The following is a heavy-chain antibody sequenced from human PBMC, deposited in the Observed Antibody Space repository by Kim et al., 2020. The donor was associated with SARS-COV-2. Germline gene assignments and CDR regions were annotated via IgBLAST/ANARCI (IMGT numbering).Heavy chain of an antibody. CDR3: ARARRITIFGVVTHFDY. V-gene: IGHV4-31*03. Sequence: SETLSLTCTVSGGSISSGSYYWSWIRQHPGKGLEWIGYIYYSGSTYYNPSLKSRVTISVDTSKNQFSLKLSSVTAADTAVYYCARARRITIFGVVTHFDYWGQGTLVTVSS. D-gene: IGHD3-3*01. CDR1: GGSISSGSYY. J-gene: IGHJ4*02. CDR2: IYYSGST.